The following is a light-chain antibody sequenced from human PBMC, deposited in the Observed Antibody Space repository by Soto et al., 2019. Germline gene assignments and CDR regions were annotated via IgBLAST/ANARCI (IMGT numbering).Light chain of an antibody. CDR2: GAS. CDR1: QSFSSTF. Sequence: EILLTQSPYSLSLSPGDRATLSCRASQSFSSTFFAWYQQKPGQAPRLLIYGASSRATGIPDRFSGSGSGTDFTLTISRLEPEDFAVYYCQQYASSVTFGQGTKVEIK. V-gene: IGKV3-20*01. CDR3: QQYASSVT. J-gene: IGKJ1*01.